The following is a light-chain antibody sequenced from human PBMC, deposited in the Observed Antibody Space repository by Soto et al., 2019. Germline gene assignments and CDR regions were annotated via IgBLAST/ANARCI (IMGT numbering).Light chain of an antibody. Sequence: QSALTQPASVSGSPGQSITVSCTGTSSDVGGYNFVSWYQQHPGKAPKLMIYEVTSRPSGVSNRFSGSKSGNTASLTISGLQAEDEADYYCNSYTTSSTLVFGTGTKRTVL. CDR1: SSDVGGYNF. J-gene: IGLJ1*01. CDR2: EVT. V-gene: IGLV2-14*03. CDR3: NSYTTSSTLV.